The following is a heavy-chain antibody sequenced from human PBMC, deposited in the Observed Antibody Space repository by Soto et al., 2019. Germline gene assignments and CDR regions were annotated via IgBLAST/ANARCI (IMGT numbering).Heavy chain of an antibody. CDR3: ARGSGFTDPREEIDGYNSQDYYYGLDV. CDR2: INRSRST. J-gene: IGHJ6*02. V-gene: IGHV4-34*01. Sequence: SETLSLTGAIYGGPFSGYYCIWIRQPPGKGLAWVGKVGEINRSRSTNYNRSLNIRFSITVDTSTNQLSLKLSSVTAADTAVYYCARGSGFTDPREEIDGYNSQDYYYGLDVWGQGTTVTVSS. D-gene: IGHD5-12*01. CDR1: GGPFSGYY.